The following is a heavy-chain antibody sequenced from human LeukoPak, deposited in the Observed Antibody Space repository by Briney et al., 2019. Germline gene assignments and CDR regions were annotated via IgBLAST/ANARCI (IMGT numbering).Heavy chain of an antibody. CDR3: ARASGSYSPRFDP. Sequence: SETLSLTCTVSGGSVSSGRYYWGWIRQPPGKGLEWIGYMYYSGSTNYNPSLKSRVTISVDTSKNQFSLKLRSVTAADTAVYYCARASGSYSPRFDPWGQGTLVTVSS. V-gene: IGHV4-61*01. D-gene: IGHD1-26*01. CDR2: MYYSGST. J-gene: IGHJ5*02. CDR1: GGSVSSGRYY.